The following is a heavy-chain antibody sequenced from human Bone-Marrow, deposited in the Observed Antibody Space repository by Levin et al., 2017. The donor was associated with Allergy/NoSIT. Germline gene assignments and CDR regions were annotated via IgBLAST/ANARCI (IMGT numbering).Heavy chain of an antibody. CDR3: ARARRDGYNPHHDAFDI. CDR2: IYYSGST. Sequence: PSETLSLTCTVSGGSISSGGYYWSWIRQHPGTGLEWIGYIYYSGSTYYNPSLKSRVTISVDTSKNQFSLKLSSVTAADTAVYYCARARRDGYNPHHDAFDIWGQGTMVTVSS. D-gene: IGHD5-24*01. V-gene: IGHV4-31*03. CDR1: GGSISSGGYY. J-gene: IGHJ3*02.